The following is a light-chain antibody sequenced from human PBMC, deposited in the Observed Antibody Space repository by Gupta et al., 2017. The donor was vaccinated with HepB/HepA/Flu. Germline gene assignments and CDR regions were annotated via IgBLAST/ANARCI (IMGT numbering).Light chain of an antibody. CDR1: QSVSNN. CDR3: LQYNTWWT. J-gene: IGKJ1*01. CDR2: DAS. V-gene: IGKV3-15*01. Sequence: ELVMTQSPATLSVSPGERATLSCRASQSVSNNLAWYQQKPGQAPRLLIFDASTRATTIPVRFSGSGSGTEFTLTISSLQSEDFAVYYCLQYNTWWTFGQGTKVEIK.